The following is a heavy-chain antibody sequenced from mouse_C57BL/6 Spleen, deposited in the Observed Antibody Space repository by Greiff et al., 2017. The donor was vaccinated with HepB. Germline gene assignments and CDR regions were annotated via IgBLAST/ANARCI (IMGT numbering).Heavy chain of an antibody. D-gene: IGHD1-1*01. CDR3: ARGTTALYGRRGGNYFDY. CDR2: IDPSDSYT. J-gene: IGHJ2*01. Sequence: QVQLQQPGAELVRPGTSVKLSCKASGYTFTSYWMHWVKQRPGQGLEWIGVIDPSDSYTNYNQKFKGKATLTVDTSSSTAYMQLSSLTSEDSAVYYCARGTTALYGRRGGNYFDYWGQGTTLTVSS. CDR1: GYTFTSYW. V-gene: IGHV1-59*01.